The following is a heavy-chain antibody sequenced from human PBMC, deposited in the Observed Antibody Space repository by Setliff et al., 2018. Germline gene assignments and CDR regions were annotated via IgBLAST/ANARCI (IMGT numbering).Heavy chain of an antibody. CDR1: GFTFCSYS. CDR3: ARDSVSGEYYSYYYMDG. J-gene: IGHJ6*03. V-gene: IGHV3-21*01. CDR2: ISSSSSYI. Sequence: PGGSLRLSCAASGFTFCSYSMNWVRQAPGKGLEWVASISSSSSYIYYADSVKGRCTISRGNAKNSLYLQMNSLRAEDTAVYYCARDSVSGEYYSYYYMDGWGKGTTVTVSS. D-gene: IGHD2-15*01.